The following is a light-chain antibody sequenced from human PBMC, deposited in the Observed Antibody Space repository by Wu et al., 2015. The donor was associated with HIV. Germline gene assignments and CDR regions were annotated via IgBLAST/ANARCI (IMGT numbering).Light chain of an antibody. CDR1: QSVTNNY. CDR2: GAS. J-gene: IGKJ4*01. V-gene: IGKV3-20*01. CDR3: QQYATSPLT. Sequence: EAVLTQSPGTLSLSPEERVTLSCRATQSVTNNYLAWFQQKPGQAPRLLIYGASTRATGIPDRFSGSGSGTDFTLTISRLDPEDFAVYYCQQYATSPLTFGGGTKVEIK.